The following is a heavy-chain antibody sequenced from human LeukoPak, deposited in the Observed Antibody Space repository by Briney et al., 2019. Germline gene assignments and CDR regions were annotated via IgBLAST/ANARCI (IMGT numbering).Heavy chain of an antibody. CDR1: GYTFTSYG. J-gene: IGHJ4*02. Sequence: GASVKVSCKASGYTFTSYGISWVRQAPGQGLEWMGWISAYNGNTNYAQKLQGRVTMTRDTSTSTVYMELSSLRSEDTAVYYCARAMDKYGDYDYWGQGTLVTVSS. D-gene: IGHD4-17*01. CDR3: ARAMDKYGDYDY. V-gene: IGHV1-18*01. CDR2: ISAYNGNT.